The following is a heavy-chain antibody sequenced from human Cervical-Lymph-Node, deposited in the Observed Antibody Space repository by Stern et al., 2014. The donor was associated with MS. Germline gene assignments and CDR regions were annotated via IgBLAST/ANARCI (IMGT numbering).Heavy chain of an antibody. Sequence: VQLVEFGAEVKKPGASVKVSCKVSGYTLTELSMHWVRQAPGKGLEWMGGFDPEDGETIYAQKFQGRVTMTEDTSTDTAYMELSSLRSEDTAVYYCAGMVRDDWYFDLWGRGTLVTVSS. CDR1: GYTLTELS. J-gene: IGHJ2*01. CDR3: AGMVRDDWYFDL. V-gene: IGHV1-24*01. D-gene: IGHD3-10*01. CDR2: FDPEDGET.